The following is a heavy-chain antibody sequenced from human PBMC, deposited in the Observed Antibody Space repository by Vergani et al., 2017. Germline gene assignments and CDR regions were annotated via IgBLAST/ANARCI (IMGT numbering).Heavy chain of an antibody. V-gene: IGHV3-21*01. D-gene: IGHD3-16*01. J-gene: IGHJ4*02. CDR1: GFTFSSYS. CDR3: ARDLFAVALGAASPFDY. CDR2: ISSSSSYI. Sequence: EVQLVESGGGLVKPGGSLRLSCAASGFTFSSYSMNWVRQAPGKGLEWVSSISSSSSYIYYADSVKGRFTISRDNAKNSLYLQMNRLRAEDTAVYYCARDLFAVALGAASPFDYWGQGTLVTVSS.